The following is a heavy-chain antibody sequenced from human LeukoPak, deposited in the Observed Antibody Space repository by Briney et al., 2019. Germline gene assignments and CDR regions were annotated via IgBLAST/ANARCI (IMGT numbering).Heavy chain of an antibody. CDR1: GGSFSGYY. CDR3: ARGGEADHDYVWGSYRYDWFVP. J-gene: IGHJ5*02. D-gene: IGHD3-16*02. V-gene: IGHV4-34*01. Sequence: SETLSLTCAVYGGSFSGYYWSWIRQPPGKGLEWIGEINHSGSTNYNPSLKSRVTISVDTSKNQFSLKLSSVTAADTAVYYCARGGEADHDYVWGSYRYDWFVPWGQGTLVTVSS. CDR2: INHSGST.